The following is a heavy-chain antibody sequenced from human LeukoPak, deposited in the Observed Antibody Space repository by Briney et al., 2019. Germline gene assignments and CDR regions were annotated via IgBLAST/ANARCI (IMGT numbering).Heavy chain of an antibody. CDR1: GYTFTSYG. CDR2: INPNSGGT. Sequence: EASVKVSCKASGYTFTSYGISWVRQAPGQGLEWMGWINPNSGGTNYAQKFQGWVTMTRDTSISTAYMELSRLRSDDTAVYYCARGGYYDILTGHLDYWGQGTLVTVSS. D-gene: IGHD3-9*01. V-gene: IGHV1-2*04. J-gene: IGHJ4*02. CDR3: ARGGYYDILTGHLDY.